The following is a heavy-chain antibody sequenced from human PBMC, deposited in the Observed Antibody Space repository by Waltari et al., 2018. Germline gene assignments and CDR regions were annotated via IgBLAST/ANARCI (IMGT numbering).Heavy chain of an antibody. J-gene: IGHJ6*02. V-gene: IGHV4-4*02. D-gene: IGHD3-3*01. CDR1: GGSIRSSNW. Sequence: QVQLQESGPGLVKPSGTLSLTCAVSGGSIRSSNWWSWVRQPPGKGLEWIGEIDTSGIPNSNPSRKGRVTISVDKSKTPVSLKLSSRTAADTAVYYCARDFKGYYDFLSAQPHYGMDVWGQGTTVPVSS. CDR2: IDTSGIP. CDR3: ARDFKGYYDFLSAQPHYGMDV.